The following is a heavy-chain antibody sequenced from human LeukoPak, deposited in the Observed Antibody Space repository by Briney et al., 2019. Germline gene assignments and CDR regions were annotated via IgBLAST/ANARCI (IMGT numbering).Heavy chain of an antibody. CDR3: AKPRDSSGWPGFDY. CDR1: GFTFSSYG. D-gene: IGHD6-19*01. Sequence: GGSLRLSCAASGFTFSSYGMHWVRQAPGKGLEWVAAISYDGSNKYYADSVKGRFTISRDNSKNTLYLQMNSLRAEDTAVYYCAKPRDSSGWPGFDYWGQGTLVTVSS. V-gene: IGHV3-30*18. J-gene: IGHJ4*02. CDR2: ISYDGSNK.